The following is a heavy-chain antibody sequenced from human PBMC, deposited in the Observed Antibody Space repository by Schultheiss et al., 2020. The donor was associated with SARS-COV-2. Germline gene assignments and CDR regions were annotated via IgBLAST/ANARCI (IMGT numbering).Heavy chain of an antibody. CDR2: VSSSSGYI. D-gene: IGHD5-12*01. V-gene: IGHV3-21*04. J-gene: IGHJ4*02. Sequence: GGSLRLSCAASGFTFSDYSMNWVRQAPGKGLEWVSSVSSSSGYIYYADSVKGRFTISRDNAKNSLYLQMNSLRAEDTAVYYCAKDLSPGIVATIVEYFDYWGQGTLVTVSS. CDR3: AKDLSPGIVATIVEYFDY. CDR1: GFTFSDYS.